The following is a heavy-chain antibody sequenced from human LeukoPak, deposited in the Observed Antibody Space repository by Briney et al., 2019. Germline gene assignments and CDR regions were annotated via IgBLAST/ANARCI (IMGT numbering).Heavy chain of an antibody. CDR2: IYYSGST. CDR1: GGSISSSSYY. J-gene: IGHJ2*01. D-gene: IGHD4-17*01. Sequence: KPSETLSLTCTVSGGSISSSSYYWGWIRQPPGKGLEWIGSIYYSGSTYYNPSLKSRVTISVDTSKNQFSLKLSSVTAADTAVYYCYGDYDAIGYFDLWGRGTLVTVSS. V-gene: IGHV4-39*07. CDR3: YGDYDAIGYFDL.